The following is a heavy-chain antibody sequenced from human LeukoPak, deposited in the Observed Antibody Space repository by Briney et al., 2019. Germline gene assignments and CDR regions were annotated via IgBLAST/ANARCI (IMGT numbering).Heavy chain of an antibody. D-gene: IGHD2-2*01. CDR2: IYPGDSDT. CDR3: ARHSQPHCSSTSCQGISYYYYMDV. J-gene: IGHJ6*03. CDR1: GYSFTSYW. V-gene: IGHV5-51*01. Sequence: GESLKISCKGSGYSFTSYWIGWVRQMPGKGLEWMGIIYPGDSDTRYSPSFQGQVTISADKSISTAYLQWSSLKASDTAMYYCARHSQPHCSSTSCQGISYYYYMDVWGKGTTVTVSS.